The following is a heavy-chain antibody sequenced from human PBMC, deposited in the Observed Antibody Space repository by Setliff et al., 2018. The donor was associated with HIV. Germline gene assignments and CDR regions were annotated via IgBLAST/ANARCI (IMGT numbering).Heavy chain of an antibody. CDR2: IYYSGST. D-gene: IGHD6-13*01. V-gene: IGHV4-39*07. J-gene: IGHJ1*01. CDR1: GGSISSSRYY. CDR3: ASRYSSLGHFQH. Sequence: SETLSLTCTASGGSISSSRYYWGWIRQPPGKGLEWIGSIYYSGSTYYSPSLKSRVSFSVDTSKNQFSLKLRSVTAADAAVYYCASRYSSLGHFQHWGQGTLVTVSS.